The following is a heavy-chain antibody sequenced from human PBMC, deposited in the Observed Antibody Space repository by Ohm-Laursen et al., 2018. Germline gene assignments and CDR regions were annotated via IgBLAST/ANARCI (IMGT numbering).Heavy chain of an antibody. Sequence: ASVKVSCKASGYTFTSYDINWVRQAPGQGLEWMGGIIPIFGTTNYAQKFQGRVTMTRNTSISTAYMELSSLRSEDTAVYYCARGGRGYYDILTGYYKGAEYFQHWGQGTLVTVSS. V-gene: IGHV1-8*01. D-gene: IGHD3-9*01. J-gene: IGHJ1*01. CDR1: GYTFTSYD. CDR3: ARGGRGYYDILTGYYKGAEYFQH. CDR2: IIPIFGTT.